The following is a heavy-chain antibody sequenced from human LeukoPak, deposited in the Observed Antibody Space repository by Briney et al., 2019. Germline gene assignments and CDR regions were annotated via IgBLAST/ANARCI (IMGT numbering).Heavy chain of an antibody. CDR3: AGEGYSSGWYYGSWFDP. V-gene: IGHV4-61*01. CDR2: IYYTGST. CDR1: GGSVSSGSYY. D-gene: IGHD6-19*01. Sequence: PSETLSLTCTVSGGSVSSGSYYWSWIRQPPGKGLEWVGYIYYTGSTNYNPSLKSRVTISVDTSKNQFSLKLSSVTAADTAVYYCAGEGYSSGWYYGSWFDPWGQGTLVTVSS. J-gene: IGHJ5*02.